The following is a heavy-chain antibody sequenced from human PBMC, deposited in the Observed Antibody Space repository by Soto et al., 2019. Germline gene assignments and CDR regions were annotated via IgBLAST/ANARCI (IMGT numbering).Heavy chain of an antibody. D-gene: IGHD2-21*02. CDR3: ARVGGGNSGLDY. CDR1: AFTFKNHW. CDR2: ISSSSSYT. Sequence: GGSLRLSCAASAFTFKNHWMHWVRQVPGKGPVWVSSISSSSSYTYYADSVKGRFTISRDNAKNSLYLQMNSLRAEDTAVYYCARVGGGNSGLDYWGQGTLVTVSS. J-gene: IGHJ4*02. V-gene: IGHV3-21*01.